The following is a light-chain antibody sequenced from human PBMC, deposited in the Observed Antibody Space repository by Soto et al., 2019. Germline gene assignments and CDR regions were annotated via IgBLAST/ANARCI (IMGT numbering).Light chain of an antibody. CDR1: QSISSW. CDR2: GAS. Sequence: DPQMTQSPSTLSAYVGDRVTITCRASQSISSWLAWYQQKPGKAPKLLIYGASNLESGVPSRFSGRGSGTEFTLTISSLQPDDSATYYCQHYDTDPYTFGQGTKLEIK. V-gene: IGKV1-5*03. CDR3: QHYDTDPYT. J-gene: IGKJ2*01.